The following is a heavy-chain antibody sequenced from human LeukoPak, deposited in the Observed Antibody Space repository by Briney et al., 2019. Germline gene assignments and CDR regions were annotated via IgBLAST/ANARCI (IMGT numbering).Heavy chain of an antibody. V-gene: IGHV4-31*03. D-gene: IGHD3-3*01. CDR1: GGSISSGGYY. CDR2: IYYSGST. J-gene: IGHJ6*02. CDR3: ARDRGFWSGYNRPRYYGMDV. Sequence: SQTLSFTCTVSGGSISSGGYYWSWIRQHPGKGLEWIGYIYYSGSTYYNPSLKSRVTISVDTSKNQFSLKLSSVTAADTAVYYCARDRGFWSGYNRPRYYGMDVWGQGTTVTVSS.